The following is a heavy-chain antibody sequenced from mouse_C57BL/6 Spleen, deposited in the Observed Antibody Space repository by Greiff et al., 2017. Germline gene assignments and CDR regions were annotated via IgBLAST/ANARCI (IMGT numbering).Heavy chain of an antibody. J-gene: IGHJ4*01. CDR2: ISSGGDYI. V-gene: IGHV5-9-1*02. D-gene: IGHD3-1*01. CDR3: TRQGYDEAIDY. CDR1: GFTFSSYA. Sequence: EVKLQESGEGLVKPGGSLKLSCAASGFTFSSYAMSWVRQTPEKRLEWVGYISSGGDYIYYADNVKGRFTISRDNSWNTPYLQLSSLKSEDTAVYYCTRQGYDEAIDYWGQGTSVTVSS.